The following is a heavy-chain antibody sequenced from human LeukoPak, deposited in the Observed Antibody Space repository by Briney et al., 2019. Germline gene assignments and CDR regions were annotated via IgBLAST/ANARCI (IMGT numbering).Heavy chain of an antibody. Sequence: SETLSLTCTVSGGSISSSSYYWGWIRQPPGKGLEWIGNIYYSGSTYYNPSLKSRVTISVDTSKNQFSLKLSSVTAADTAVYYCARDRHCIGSTCYGLWGQGARVTVSS. V-gene: IGHV4-39*07. D-gene: IGHD2-2*01. CDR2: IYYSGST. CDR1: GGSISSSSYY. J-gene: IGHJ4*02. CDR3: ARDRHCIGSTCYGL.